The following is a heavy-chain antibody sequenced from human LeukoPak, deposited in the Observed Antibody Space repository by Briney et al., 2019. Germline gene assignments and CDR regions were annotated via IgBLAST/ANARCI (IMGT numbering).Heavy chain of an antibody. V-gene: IGHV1-2*06. J-gene: IGHJ4*02. CDR1: GYTFTNYY. Sequence: ASVTVSCTTSGYTFTNYYIHWVRQAPGQGLEWMGRIDPNTGGTKSAKNFQGRVTMTRDTSISTAYMALSGLRSDDTAVYYCASLYDIVGTTVDYWGQGTLVTVSS. D-gene: IGHD1-26*01. CDR2: IDPNTGGT. CDR3: ASLYDIVGTTVDY.